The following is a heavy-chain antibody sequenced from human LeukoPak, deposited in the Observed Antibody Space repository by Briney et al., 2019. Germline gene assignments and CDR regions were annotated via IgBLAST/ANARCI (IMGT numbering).Heavy chain of an antibody. V-gene: IGHV4-59*08. D-gene: IGHD6-13*01. Sequence: SETLSLTCTVSGGSISSYYWGWIRQPPGKGLEWIGYIYYSGSTNYNPSLKSRVTISVDTSKNQFSLKLSSVTAADTAVYYCARRRYSSSWYFDYWGQGTLVTVSS. CDR2: IYYSGST. J-gene: IGHJ4*02. CDR1: GGSISSYY. CDR3: ARRRYSSSWYFDY.